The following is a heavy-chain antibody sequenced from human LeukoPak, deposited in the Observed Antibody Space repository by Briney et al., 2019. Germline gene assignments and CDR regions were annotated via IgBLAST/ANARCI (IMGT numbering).Heavy chain of an antibody. Sequence: PGGSLRLSCAASGFTFSSYGMSWVRQAPGKGLEWVSAISGSGGSTYYADSVKGRFTISRDNSKNTLYLQMNSLRAEDTAVYYCAKSRNTWGYYYYMDVWGKGTTVTISS. CDR2: ISGSGGST. D-gene: IGHD3-16*01. CDR3: AKSRNTWGYYYYMDV. CDR1: GFTFSSYG. J-gene: IGHJ6*03. V-gene: IGHV3-23*01.